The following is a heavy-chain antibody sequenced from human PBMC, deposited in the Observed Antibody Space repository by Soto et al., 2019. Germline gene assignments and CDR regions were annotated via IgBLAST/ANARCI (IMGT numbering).Heavy chain of an antibody. V-gene: IGHV3-7*01. CDR1: GFTFSSVRSYW. CDR2: IKLDGSER. D-gene: IGHD2-15*01. J-gene: IGHJ4*02. Sequence: EVQLVESGGGLVQPGGSLRLSCAASGFTFSSVRSYWMSWVRQAPGKGLAWVANIKLDGSERYYVDSVKGRFTISRDDARNSLYLQMNRLRAEDTAIYYCARGYYWGQGTLVSVSS. CDR3: ARGYY.